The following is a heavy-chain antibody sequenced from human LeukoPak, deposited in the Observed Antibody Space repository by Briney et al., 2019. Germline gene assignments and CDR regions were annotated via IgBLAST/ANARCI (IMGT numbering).Heavy chain of an antibody. J-gene: IGHJ4*02. D-gene: IGHD5-18*01. CDR3: ARGRGYSYGWIGEKLLDY. V-gene: IGHV3-21*01. CDR1: RITFSRYS. Sequence: GGSLRLSCAASRITFSRYSMNWVRQAPGKGLEWVSSISSGSSYIYYADSVKGRFTISRDNAKDSLYLQMNSLRAEDTAVYYCARGRGYSYGWIGEKLLDYWGQGILVTVSS. CDR2: ISSGSSYI.